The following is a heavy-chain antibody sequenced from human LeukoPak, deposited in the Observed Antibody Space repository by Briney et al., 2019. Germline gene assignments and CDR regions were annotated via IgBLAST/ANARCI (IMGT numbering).Heavy chain of an antibody. CDR3: AKEVYSYGPFDY. V-gene: IGHV3-23*01. D-gene: IGHD5-18*01. CDR2: ISGSGGST. Sequence: GGSLRLSCSASGFIFNNAWMSWVRQAPGKGLEWVSAISGSGGSTYYADSVKGRFTISRDNSKNTLYLQMNSLRAEDTAVYYCAKEVYSYGPFDYWGQGTLVTVSS. CDR1: GFIFNNAW. J-gene: IGHJ4*02.